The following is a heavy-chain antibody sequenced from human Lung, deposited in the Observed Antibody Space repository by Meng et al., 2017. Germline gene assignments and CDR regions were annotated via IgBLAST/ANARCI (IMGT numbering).Heavy chain of an antibody. D-gene: IGHD5-12*01. CDR1: GFTFSNAY. CDR3: SGHIDY. V-gene: IGHV3-15*01. J-gene: IGHJ4*02. Sequence: GQVVESWGVFGKPGGSLRLSCEGSGFTFSNAYMTWVRQVPGKRLEWVGRIKSKPDCETIDYAAPVKGRFTISRDDSKNTVYLQMNSLKTEDTAVYYCSGHIDYWGQGTLVTVSS. CDR2: IKSKPDCETI.